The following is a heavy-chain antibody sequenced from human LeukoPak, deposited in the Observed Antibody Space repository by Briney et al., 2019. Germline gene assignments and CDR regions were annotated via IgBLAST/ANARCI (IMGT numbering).Heavy chain of an antibody. J-gene: IGHJ6*02. D-gene: IGHD3-10*01. CDR3: ARCAWGSGRYYYNGMDV. CDR1: GYSFTTYW. Sequence: GESLKISCRGSGYSFTTYWIGWVRKMPGKGLEWMGIIYPSDSDTRYSPSFQGQVTISVDKSISTAYLEWNSLKASDTAIYYCARCAWGSGRYYYNGMDVWGQGTTVTVS. CDR2: IYPSDSDT. V-gene: IGHV5-51*01.